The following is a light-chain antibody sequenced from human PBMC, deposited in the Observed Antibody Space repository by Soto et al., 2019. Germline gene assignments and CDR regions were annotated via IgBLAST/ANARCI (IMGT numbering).Light chain of an antibody. CDR1: SGHSSYI. CDR3: ETWDSNPSVV. CDR2: LEGSGSY. V-gene: IGLV4-60*03. J-gene: IGLJ2*01. Sequence: QSVLTQSSSASASLGSSVKLTCTLSSGHSSYIIAWHQQQPGKAPRYLMKLEGSGSYNKGSGVPDRFSGSSSGADRYLTISNLQSEDEADYYCETWDSNPSVVFGGGTKVTVL.